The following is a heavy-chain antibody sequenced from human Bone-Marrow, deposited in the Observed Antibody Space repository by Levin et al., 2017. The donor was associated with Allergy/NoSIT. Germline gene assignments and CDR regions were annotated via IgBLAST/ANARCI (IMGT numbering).Heavy chain of an antibody. CDR3: ARDFSAFDD. CDR1: GFSFNAYI. Sequence: GGSLRLSCAASGFSFNAYIMSWVRQAPGKGLEWVSSISSSSSHIYYADSVKGRFTISRDNAKNSLYLQMNSLRADDTAVYYCARDFSAFDDWGQGMLVTVSS. CDR2: ISSSSSHI. J-gene: IGHJ4*02. D-gene: IGHD2/OR15-2a*01. V-gene: IGHV3-21*01.